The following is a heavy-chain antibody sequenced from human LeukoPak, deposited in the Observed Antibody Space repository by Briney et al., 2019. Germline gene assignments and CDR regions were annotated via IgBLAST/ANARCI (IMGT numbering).Heavy chain of an antibody. CDR2: MNPNSGNT. V-gene: IGHV1-8*01. D-gene: IGHD3-9*01. J-gene: IGHJ4*02. CDR3: ARGHSGILTGSSRVDDDY. CDR1: GYTFTSYD. Sequence: ASVKVSCKASGYTFTSYDINWVRQATGQGLEWMGWMNPNSGNTGYAQKFQGRVTMTRNTSISTAYMELSSLRSEDTAVYYCARGHSGILTGSSRVDDDYWGQGTLVTVSS.